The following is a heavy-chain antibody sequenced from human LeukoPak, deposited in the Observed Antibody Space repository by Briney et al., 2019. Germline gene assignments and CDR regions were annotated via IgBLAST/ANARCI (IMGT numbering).Heavy chain of an antibody. CDR3: ARDGEMATIYFDY. D-gene: IGHD5-24*01. V-gene: IGHV1-69*04. CDR2: IIPIVGIA. J-gene: IGHJ4*02. CDR1: GGTFSSYA. Sequence: SVKVSCKASGGTFSSYALSWVRQAPGQGLEWMGTIIPIVGIANYAQKSQGRATITADKSTSTAYMELSSLRSEDTAVYYCARDGEMATIYFDYWGQGTLVTVSS.